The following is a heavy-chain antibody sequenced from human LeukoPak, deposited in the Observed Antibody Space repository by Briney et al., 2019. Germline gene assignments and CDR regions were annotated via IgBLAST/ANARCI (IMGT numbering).Heavy chain of an antibody. Sequence: SQTLSLTCTVSGGSISSGGYYWSWIRQHPGKGLEWIGYIYYSGSTYYNPSLKSRVTISVDTSKNQFSLKLSSVTAADTAVYCCARGDGYNPSLDYWGQGTLVTVSS. CDR3: ARGDGYNPSLDY. D-gene: IGHD5-24*01. J-gene: IGHJ4*02. V-gene: IGHV4-31*03. CDR2: IYYSGST. CDR1: GGSISSGGYY.